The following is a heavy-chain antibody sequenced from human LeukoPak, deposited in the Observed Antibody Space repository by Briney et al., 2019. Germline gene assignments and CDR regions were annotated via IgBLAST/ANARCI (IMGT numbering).Heavy chain of an antibody. D-gene: IGHD3-3*01. CDR3: ANTDGGSRAYYDFWSGYSVLGY. V-gene: IGHV3-23*01. CDR2: ISGSGGST. CDR1: GFTFSIYA. J-gene: IGHJ4*02. Sequence: GGSLRLSCAASGFTFSIYAMSWVRQAPGKGLEWVSAISGSGGSTYYADPVKGRFTISRDNSKNTLYLQMNSLRAEDTAVYYCANTDGGSRAYYDFWSGYSVLGYWGQGTLVTVSS.